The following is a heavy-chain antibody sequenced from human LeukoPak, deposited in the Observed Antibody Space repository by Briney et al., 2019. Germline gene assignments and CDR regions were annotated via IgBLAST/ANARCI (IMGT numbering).Heavy chain of an antibody. CDR1: GGSISSFY. D-gene: IGHD2-15*01. Sequence: SETLSLTCTVSGGSISSFYWSWLRQPPGKGLEWFGYIYYSGSTNYNPSLKSRVTISVDTSKNQFSLKLSSVTAADTAVYYCARGGGPELYYFDYWGQGTLVTVSS. V-gene: IGHV4-59*01. CDR2: IYYSGST. J-gene: IGHJ4*02. CDR3: ARGGGPELYYFDY.